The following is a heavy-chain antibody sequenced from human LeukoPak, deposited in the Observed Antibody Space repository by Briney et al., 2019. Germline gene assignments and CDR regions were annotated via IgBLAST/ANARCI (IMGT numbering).Heavy chain of an antibody. D-gene: IGHD6-13*01. CDR1: GFSFSSYS. J-gene: IGHJ4*02. V-gene: IGHV3-21*01. Sequence: GGSLRLSCAASGFSFSSYSMKWVRQAPGKGLEWVSSISSSSNYIYYADSVKGRFTISRDNAKNSLYLQMNSLRAEDTAVYYCARGAAAATYFDYWGQGTLVTVSS. CDR3: ARGAAAATYFDY. CDR2: ISSSSNYI.